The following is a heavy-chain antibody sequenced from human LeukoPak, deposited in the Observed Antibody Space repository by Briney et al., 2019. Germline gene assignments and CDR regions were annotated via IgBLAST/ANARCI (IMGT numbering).Heavy chain of an antibody. CDR3: ARDSEGSGYYYGDYYYYGMDV. V-gene: IGHV3-30*03. CDR1: GFTFSTYG. Sequence: GGSLRLSCAVSGFTFSTYGMHWVRQAPGKGLEWVAVISYDGSNKYYADSVKGRFTISRDNSKNTLYLQMNSLRAEDTAVYYCARDSEGSGYYYGDYYYYGMDVWGQGTTVTVSS. D-gene: IGHD3-22*01. J-gene: IGHJ6*02. CDR2: ISYDGSNK.